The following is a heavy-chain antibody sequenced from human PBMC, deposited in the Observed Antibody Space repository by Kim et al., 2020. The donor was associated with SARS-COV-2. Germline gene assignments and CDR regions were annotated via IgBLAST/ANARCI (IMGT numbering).Heavy chain of an antibody. D-gene: IGHD7-27*01. V-gene: IGHV4-39*01. Sequence: TYYTPSLKSRVTISVDTSKNQFSLKLSSVTAADTAVYYCARPTTGEGENYWGQGTLVTVSS. CDR3: ARPTTGEGENY. J-gene: IGHJ4*02. CDR2: T.